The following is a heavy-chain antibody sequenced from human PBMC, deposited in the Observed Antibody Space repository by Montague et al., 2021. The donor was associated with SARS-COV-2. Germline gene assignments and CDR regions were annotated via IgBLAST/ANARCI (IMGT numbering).Heavy chain of an antibody. V-gene: IGHV4-59*01. CDR3: ARAQGAGYSSGWYNYYYYYMDV. CDR2: IYYSGST. J-gene: IGHJ6*03. D-gene: IGHD6-19*01. Sequence: SETLSLTCTVSGGSISSYYWSWIRQPPGKGLEWIGYIYYSGSTNYNPSLKSRVTISVDTSKNQFSLKLSSVTAADTAVYYCARAQGAGYSSGWYNYYYYYMDVWGKGTTVTVSS. CDR1: GGSISSYY.